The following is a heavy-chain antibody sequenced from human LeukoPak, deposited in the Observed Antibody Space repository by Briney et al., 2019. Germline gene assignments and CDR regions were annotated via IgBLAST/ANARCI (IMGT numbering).Heavy chain of an antibody. Sequence: ASVKVSCKASGYTFTGYYMHWVRQAPGQGLEWMGWINPNSGGTNYAQKFQGRVTMTRDTSISTAYMELSRLRSDDTAVYYCAKAPIAAAGIYYFDYWGQGTLVTVSS. CDR2: INPNSGGT. V-gene: IGHV1-2*02. CDR1: GYTFTGYY. J-gene: IGHJ4*02. D-gene: IGHD6-13*01. CDR3: AKAPIAAAGIYYFDY.